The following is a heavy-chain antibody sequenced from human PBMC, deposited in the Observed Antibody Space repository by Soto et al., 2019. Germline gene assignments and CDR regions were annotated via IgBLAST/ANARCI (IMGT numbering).Heavy chain of an antibody. Sequence: GGSLRLSCAASGFTFSNAWMSWVRQAPGKGLEWVGRIKSKTDGGTTDYAAPVKGRFTISRDDSKNTLYLQMNSLKTEDTAVYYCTTDRWGLSGERDYWGQGTLVTVSS. V-gene: IGHV3-15*01. CDR1: GFTFSNAW. J-gene: IGHJ4*02. D-gene: IGHD1-1*01. CDR3: TTDRWGLSGERDY. CDR2: IKSKTDGGTT.